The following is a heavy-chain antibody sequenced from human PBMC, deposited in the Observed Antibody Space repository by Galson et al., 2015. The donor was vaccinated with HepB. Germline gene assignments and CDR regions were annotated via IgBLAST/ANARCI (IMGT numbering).Heavy chain of an antibody. CDR2: IKQDGSEK. V-gene: IGHV3-7*03. D-gene: IGHD2-2*02. CDR1: GFTFSSYW. J-gene: IGHJ4*02. CDR3: ARDSGGIVVVPAAIQFDY. Sequence: SLRLSCAASGFTFSSYWMSWVRQAPGKGLEWVANIKQDGSEKYYVDSVKGRFTISRDNAKNSLYLQMNSLRAEDTAVYYCARDSGGIVVVPAAIQFDYWGQGTLVTVSS.